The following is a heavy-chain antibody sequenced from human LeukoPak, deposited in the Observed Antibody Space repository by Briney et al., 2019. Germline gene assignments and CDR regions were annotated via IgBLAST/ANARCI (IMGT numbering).Heavy chain of an antibody. D-gene: IGHD3-22*01. CDR3: AKDCGRVVVITTIDY. J-gene: IGHJ4*02. CDR2: ISYDGSNK. V-gene: IGHV3-30*18. Sequence: GRSLRLSCAASGFTFSSYGMHWVRQAPGKGLKWVAVISYDGSNKYYADSVKGRFTISRDNSKNTLYLQMNSLRAEDTAVYYCAKDCGRVVVITTIDYWGQGTLVTVSS. CDR1: GFTFSSYG.